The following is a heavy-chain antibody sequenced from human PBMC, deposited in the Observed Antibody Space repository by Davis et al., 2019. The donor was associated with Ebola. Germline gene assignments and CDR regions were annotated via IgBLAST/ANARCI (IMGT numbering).Heavy chain of an antibody. V-gene: IGHV4-59*11. D-gene: IGHD4-17*01. CDR2: IYYSGST. CDR3: ARTLTTVIGYYYGMDV. J-gene: IGHJ6*02. CDR1: GGSISSHY. Sequence: PSETLSLTCTVSGGSISSHYWSWIRQPPGKGLEWIGYIYYSGSTNYNPSLKSRVTISVDTSKNQFSLKLSSVTAADTAVYYCARTLTTVIGYYYGMDVWGQGTTVTVSS.